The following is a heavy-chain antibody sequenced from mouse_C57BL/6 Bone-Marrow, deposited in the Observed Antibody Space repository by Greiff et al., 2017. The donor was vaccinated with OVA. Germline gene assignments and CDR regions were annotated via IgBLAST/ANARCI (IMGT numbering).Heavy chain of an antibody. CDR2: IYWDDDK. D-gene: IGHD1-1*01. CDR3: ARSSPYYYGSIYAMDY. V-gene: IGHV8-12*01. CDR1: GFSLSTSGMG. Sequence: QVTLKVSGPGILQSSQTLSLTCSFSGFSLSTSGMGVSWIRQPSGKGLEWLAHIYWDDDKRYNPSLKSRLTISKDTSRNQVFLKITSVDTADTATYYCARSSPYYYGSIYAMDYWGQGTSVTVSS. J-gene: IGHJ4*01.